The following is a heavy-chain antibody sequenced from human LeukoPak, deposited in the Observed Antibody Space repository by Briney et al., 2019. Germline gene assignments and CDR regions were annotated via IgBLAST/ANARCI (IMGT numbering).Heavy chain of an antibody. V-gene: IGHV3-7*01. Sequence: PGGSLRLSCAASGFTFSSYWMSWVRQAPGKGLEWVANIKQDGSEKYYVDSVKGRFTISRDNAKNSLYLQMNSLRAEDTAVYYCAREMDYGSGSRGYWGQGTLVTVSS. CDR3: AREMDYGSGSRGY. D-gene: IGHD3-10*01. J-gene: IGHJ4*02. CDR2: IKQDGSEK. CDR1: GFTFSSYW.